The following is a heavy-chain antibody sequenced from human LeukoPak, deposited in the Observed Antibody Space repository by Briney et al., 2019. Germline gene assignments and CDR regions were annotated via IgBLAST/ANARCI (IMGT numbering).Heavy chain of an antibody. V-gene: IGHV4-59*01. CDR2: VSYNGNT. CDR3: ARTWSDSYRGGLDF. Sequence: PSETLSLTCTVSGDSLIPYYWNWIRQTPGRGLEWIGYVSYNGNTNYNPSLESRVTISVDTSKNQFSLRLTSATTAGTAVYYCARTWSDSYRGGLDFWGQGTQVTVSS. J-gene: IGHJ4*02. D-gene: IGHD3-3*01. CDR1: GDSLIPYY.